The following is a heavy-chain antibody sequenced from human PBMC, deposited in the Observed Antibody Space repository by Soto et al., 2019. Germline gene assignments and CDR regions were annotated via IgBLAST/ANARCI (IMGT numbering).Heavy chain of an antibody. V-gene: IGHV1-18*01. CDR3: AIEGERDSSTPSFDV. J-gene: IGHJ4*02. CDR1: GYTFTSYG. CDR2: ISAYNGNT. D-gene: IGHD6-13*01. Sequence: AAVQDTCPSSGYTFTSYGISWVRQAPGQGLEWMGWISAYNGNTNYAQKLQGRVTMTTDTSTSTAYMELRSLRADDTAVYYCAIEGERDSSTPSFDVWGQGTRVTVSS.